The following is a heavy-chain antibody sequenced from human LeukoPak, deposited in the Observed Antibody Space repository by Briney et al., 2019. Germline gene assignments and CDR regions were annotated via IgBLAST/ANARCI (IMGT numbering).Heavy chain of an antibody. Sequence: GGSLRLSCAASGFTFSSYGMHWVRQAPGKGLEWVAVIWYDGSNKYYADSVKGRFTISRDNSKNTLYLQMNSLRAEDTAVYYCAADAVAGNFDYWGQGTLVTVSS. CDR2: IWYDGSNK. CDR3: AADAVAGNFDY. D-gene: IGHD6-19*01. V-gene: IGHV3-33*01. J-gene: IGHJ4*02. CDR1: GFTFSSYG.